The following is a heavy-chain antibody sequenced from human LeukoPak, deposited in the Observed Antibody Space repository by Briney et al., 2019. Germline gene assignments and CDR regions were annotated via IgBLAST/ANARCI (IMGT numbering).Heavy chain of an antibody. V-gene: IGHV4-59*01. Sequence: SETLSLTCAVYGGSISSYYWSWIRQPPGRGLEWIGYIYYSGSTNYNPSLKSRVTISVVTSKNQFSLKLSSVTAADTAVYYCARGFETGSIDYWGQGTLVTVSS. J-gene: IGHJ4*02. CDR3: ARGFETGSIDY. CDR2: IYYSGST. D-gene: IGHD3-9*01. CDR1: GGSISSYY.